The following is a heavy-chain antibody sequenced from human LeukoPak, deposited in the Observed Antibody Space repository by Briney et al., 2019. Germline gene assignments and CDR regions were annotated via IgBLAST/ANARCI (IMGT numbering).Heavy chain of an antibody. CDR1: GYTFTGYY. CDR3: ARGAEWELYRFDY. J-gene: IGHJ4*02. Sequence: RASVKVSCKASGYTFTGYYMHWVRQAPGQGLEWMGWINPNSGGTNYAQKFQGRVTMTRDTSISTAYMELSRLRSDDTAVYYCARGAEWELYRFDYWGQGTLVTVSS. D-gene: IGHD1-26*01. V-gene: IGHV1-2*02. CDR2: INPNSGGT.